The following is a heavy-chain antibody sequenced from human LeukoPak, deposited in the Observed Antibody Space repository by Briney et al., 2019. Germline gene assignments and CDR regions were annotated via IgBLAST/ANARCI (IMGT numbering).Heavy chain of an antibody. J-gene: IGHJ4*02. CDR3: ARAFSSTWYYFDY. CDR1: GFTVSSNY. D-gene: IGHD6-13*01. Sequence: GPLRLSCAASGFTVSSNYMSWVRQAPGKGLEWVSVIYSGGSTYYADSVKGRFTISRDNSKNTLYLQMNSLRAEDTAVYYCARAFSSTWYYFDYWGQGTLVTVSS. V-gene: IGHV3-53*01. CDR2: IYSGGST.